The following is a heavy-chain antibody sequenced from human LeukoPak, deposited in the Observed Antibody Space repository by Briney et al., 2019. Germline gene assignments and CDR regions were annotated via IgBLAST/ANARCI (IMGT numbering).Heavy chain of an antibody. CDR1: GGTFSSYA. J-gene: IGHJ4*02. D-gene: IGHD6-19*01. CDR2: IIPIFGTA. Sequence: SVKVSCKASGGTFSSYAISWVRQAPGQGLEWMGGIIPIFGTANYAQKFQGRVTITADKSTSTAHMELSSLRSEDTAVYYCAREAAVAGTEYWGQGTLVTVSS. CDR3: AREAAVAGTEY. V-gene: IGHV1-69*06.